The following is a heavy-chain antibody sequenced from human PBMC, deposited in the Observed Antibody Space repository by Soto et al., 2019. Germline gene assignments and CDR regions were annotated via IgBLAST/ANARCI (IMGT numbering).Heavy chain of an antibody. D-gene: IGHD2-15*01. Sequence: QVQLVESGGGVVQPGKSLTLSCAASGFTFGSYAMHWVRQAPGKGLEWVAVISYDGGTESYADSVKGRFTISRDNSXNRLYLQVNSLRVEDMAVYYGARDAIQCTGGSCYPGGWFDPWGQGTLVTVSS. CDR2: ISYDGGTE. V-gene: IGHV3-30-3*01. CDR3: ARDAIQCTGGSCYPGGWFDP. J-gene: IGHJ5*02. CDR1: GFTFGSYA.